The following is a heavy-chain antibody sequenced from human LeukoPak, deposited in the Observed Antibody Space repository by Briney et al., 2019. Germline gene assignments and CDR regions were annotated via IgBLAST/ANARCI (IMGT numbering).Heavy chain of an antibody. Sequence: GASVKVSCKASGYTFTSYGISWVRQAPGQGLEWMGWISAYNGNTNYAQKLQGRVTMTTDTSTSTAYMELRSLRSDDTAVYYCAREIAAAGTPTWYYYYYYMDVWGKGTTVTVSS. V-gene: IGHV1-18*01. D-gene: IGHD6-13*01. J-gene: IGHJ6*03. CDR2: ISAYNGNT. CDR3: AREIAAAGTPTWYYYYYYMDV. CDR1: GYTFTSYG.